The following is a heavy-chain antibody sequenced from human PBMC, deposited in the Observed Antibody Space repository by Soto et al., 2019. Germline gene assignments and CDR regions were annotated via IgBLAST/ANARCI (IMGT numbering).Heavy chain of an antibody. CDR2: MYFSGST. CDR3: ARIRSRTVAIVDF. Sequence: SETLSLTCAVSGYSITSSHWWGWIRQPPGKGLEWIGDMYFSGSTHHNPSLKSRVTMSIDTSKNQFSPKVSSVTAVDTAVYYCARIRSRTVAIVDFWGPGTLVTVSS. J-gene: IGHJ4*02. CDR1: GYSITSSHW. V-gene: IGHV4-28*01. D-gene: IGHD4-17*01.